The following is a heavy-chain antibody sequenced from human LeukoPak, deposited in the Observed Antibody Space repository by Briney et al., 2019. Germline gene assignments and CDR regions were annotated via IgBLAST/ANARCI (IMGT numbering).Heavy chain of an antibody. CDR1: GGSYSGYY. CDR2: INHSGST. CDR3: ARGLSNSI. V-gene: IGHV4-34*01. Sequence: PSETLSLTCAVYGGSYSGYYWSWFRQPPGKGLEWIGEINHSGSTNYNPSLKSRVTISVDTSKNQFSLKLSSVTAADTAVYYCARGLSNSIWGQGTLVTVSS. D-gene: IGHD2/OR15-2a*01. J-gene: IGHJ4*02.